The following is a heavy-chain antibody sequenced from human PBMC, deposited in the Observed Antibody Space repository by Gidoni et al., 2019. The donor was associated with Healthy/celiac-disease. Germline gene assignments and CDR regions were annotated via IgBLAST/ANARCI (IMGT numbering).Heavy chain of an antibody. CDR3: ASASDQPLFGSY. J-gene: IGHJ4*02. V-gene: IGHV1-3*01. CDR2: INAGNGHT. CDR1: GYPFPSYA. Sequence: QVQLVQSGAEVKKPGATGKVSCKASGYPFPSYAMHWVRQAPGQRLEWMGWINAGNGHTKYSQKSQGSVTITRVSSASTAYMDLSSLRSEDTAVYYCASASDQPLFGSYWGQGTLVTGSS. D-gene: IGHD3-10*02.